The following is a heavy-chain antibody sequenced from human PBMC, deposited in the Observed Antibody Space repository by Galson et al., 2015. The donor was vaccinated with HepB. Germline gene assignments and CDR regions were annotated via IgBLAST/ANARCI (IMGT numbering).Heavy chain of an antibody. CDR2: IYYSGGT. D-gene: IGHD1-26*01. CDR3: ARNSGSFSHHYFYGMDV. J-gene: IGHJ6*02. CDR1: GGSISSGGYY. V-gene: IGHV4-30-4*01. Sequence: LSLTCAVSGGSISSGGYYWSWIRQPPGKGLEWIGYIYYSGGTYYNPSLKSRVSISVDTSKNQFSLKLTSVTAADTAVYYCARNSGSFSHHYFYGMDVWGQGTTVTVSS.